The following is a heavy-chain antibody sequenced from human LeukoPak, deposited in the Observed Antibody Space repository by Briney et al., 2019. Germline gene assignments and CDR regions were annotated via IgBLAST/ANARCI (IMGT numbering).Heavy chain of an antibody. D-gene: IGHD3-9*01. CDR2: IRYDGSNK. CDR1: GFTFSSYD. CDR3: AKVYSESSYYDILPFY. Sequence: GGSLRLSCAASGFTFSSYDIHRVRQAPGKGLEWVAFIRYDGSNKYYADSVKGRFTISRDNSKNTLYLQMNSLRAEDTAVYYCAKVYSESSYYDILPFYWGQGTLVTVSS. J-gene: IGHJ4*02. V-gene: IGHV3-30*02.